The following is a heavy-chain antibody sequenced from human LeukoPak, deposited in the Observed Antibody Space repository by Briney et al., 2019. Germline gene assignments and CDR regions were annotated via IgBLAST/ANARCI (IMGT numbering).Heavy chain of an antibody. D-gene: IGHD1-26*01. V-gene: IGHV4-34*01. Sequence: SETLSLTCAVYGGSFSGYYWSWGRQPPGKGLEWVGESSHSGSTNYNPSLKSRGSVSVDTAKNQFSLNLSSGTVTDAAVYYCARALVGAYFFDYWGQGTMVTVSS. J-gene: IGHJ4*02. CDR3: ARALVGAYFFDY. CDR1: GGSFSGYY. CDR2: SSHSGST.